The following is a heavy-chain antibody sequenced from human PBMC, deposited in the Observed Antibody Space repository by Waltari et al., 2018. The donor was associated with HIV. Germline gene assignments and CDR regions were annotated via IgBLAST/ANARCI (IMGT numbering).Heavy chain of an antibody. J-gene: IGHJ4*02. CDR3: ARGFVGRYSGHDYVWDY. CDR1: GDSITSGNFY. V-gene: IGHV4-31*03. CDR2: IYYSEST. Sequence: QVQLQESGPGLVKPSQTLSLTCTVSGDSITSGNFYWHWIRQHPEKGLEWIGHIYYSESTYSNPSLKTRIDISLDTSMNHFSLNLTSVTAADTAVYYCARGFVGRYSGHDYVWDYWGQGILVTVSS. D-gene: IGHD5-12*01.